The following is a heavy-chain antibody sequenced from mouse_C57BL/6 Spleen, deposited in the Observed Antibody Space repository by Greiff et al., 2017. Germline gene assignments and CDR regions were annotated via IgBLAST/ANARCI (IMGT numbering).Heavy chain of an antibody. D-gene: IGHD2-5*01. J-gene: IGHJ4*01. V-gene: IGHV1-64*01. CDR2: IHPNSGST. CDR3: ARRYSNYAMDY. Sequence: QVQLQQPGAELVKPGASVKLSCKASGYTFTSYWMHWVKQRPGQGLEWIGMIHPNSGSTNYNEKFKSKATLTVDKSSSTAYMQLSSLPSEDSAVDYCARRYSNYAMDYWGQGTSVTVSS. CDR1: GYTFTSYW.